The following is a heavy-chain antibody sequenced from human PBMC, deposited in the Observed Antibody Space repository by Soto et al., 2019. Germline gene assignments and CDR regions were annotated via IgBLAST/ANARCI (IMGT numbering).Heavy chain of an antibody. J-gene: IGHJ6*02. CDR2: IVVGSGKT. D-gene: IGHD3-10*01. CDR1: GFTITSSA. Sequence: SMKVSCKASGFTITSSAVQWVRPARGQRLEWIGWIVVGSGKTNYAQKLQERVTITRDMSTSTAYMELSSLRSEDTAVYYFAAPLLWFGPYYYYYGMDVWGQGTTVTVSS. V-gene: IGHV1-58*01. CDR3: AAPLLWFGPYYYYYGMDV.